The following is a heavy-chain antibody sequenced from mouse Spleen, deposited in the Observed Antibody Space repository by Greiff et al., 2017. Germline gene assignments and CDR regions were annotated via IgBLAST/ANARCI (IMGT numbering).Heavy chain of an antibody. V-gene: IGHV5-17*02. J-gene: IGHJ4*01. Sequence: EVHLVESGGGLVQPGGSRKLSCAASGFTFSSFGMHRVRQAPEKGLEWVAYISSGSSTIYYADTVKGRFTISRDNPKNTLFLQMTSLRSEDTAMYYCARYYYGSSWDYAMDYWGQGTSVTVSS. CDR2: ISSGSSTI. CDR1: GFTFSSFG. D-gene: IGHD1-1*01. CDR3: ARYYYGSSWDYAMDY.